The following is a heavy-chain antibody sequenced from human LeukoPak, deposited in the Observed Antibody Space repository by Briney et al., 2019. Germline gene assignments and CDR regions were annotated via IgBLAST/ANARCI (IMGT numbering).Heavy chain of an antibody. CDR3: ARGGYSYGPRPFGY. J-gene: IGHJ4*02. Sequence: PSETLSLTCAVYGGSFSGYYWSWIRQPPGKGLELIGEINHSGSTNYNPSLKSRVTISVDTSKNQFSLKLSSVTAADTAVYYCARGGYSYGPRPFGYWGQGTLVTVSS. CDR2: INHSGST. CDR1: GGSFSGYY. V-gene: IGHV4-34*01. D-gene: IGHD5-18*01.